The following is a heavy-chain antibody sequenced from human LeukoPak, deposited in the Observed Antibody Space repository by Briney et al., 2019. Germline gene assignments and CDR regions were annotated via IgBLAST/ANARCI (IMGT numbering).Heavy chain of an antibody. Sequence: SETLSLTCSVSAGSIGSCYWSWIRQPAGKGLEWIGRIYTTGSTDYNPSLKTRVTMSVDTSKNQFSLKLSSVTAADTAVYYCAREGIAVPSSTGGFDLWGRGTLVSVSS. J-gene: IGHJ2*01. CDR3: AREGIAVPSSTGGFDL. CDR1: AGSIGSCY. V-gene: IGHV4-4*07. D-gene: IGHD6-19*01. CDR2: IYTTGST.